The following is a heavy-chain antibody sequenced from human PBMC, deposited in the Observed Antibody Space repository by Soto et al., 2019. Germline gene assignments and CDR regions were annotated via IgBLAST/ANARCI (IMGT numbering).Heavy chain of an antibody. CDR3: VRDSSGFR. J-gene: IGHJ2*01. CDR2: INTDGSSI. CDR1: GFTFSSSW. Sequence: PGGALRLSCEASGFTFSSSWMYWVRQVPGKGLVWVSRINTDGSSIGYADSVKGRFTISRDNAKSTLYLQMNSLRAEDTALYYCVRDSSGFRWGRGTLVTVSS. V-gene: IGHV3-74*01. D-gene: IGHD3-22*01.